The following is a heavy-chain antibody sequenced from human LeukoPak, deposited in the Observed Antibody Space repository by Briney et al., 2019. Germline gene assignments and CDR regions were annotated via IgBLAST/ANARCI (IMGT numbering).Heavy chain of an antibody. CDR1: GFTFTSSA. Sequence: SVKVPCKASGFTFTSSAVQWVRQARGQRLEWIGWIVVGSGNTNYAQKFQERVTITRDMSTSTAYMELSSLRSEDTAVYYCAARGGVPAAAGNWYFDLWGRGTLVTVSS. D-gene: IGHD2-2*01. J-gene: IGHJ2*01. V-gene: IGHV1-58*01. CDR3: AARGGVPAAAGNWYFDL. CDR2: IVVGSGNT.